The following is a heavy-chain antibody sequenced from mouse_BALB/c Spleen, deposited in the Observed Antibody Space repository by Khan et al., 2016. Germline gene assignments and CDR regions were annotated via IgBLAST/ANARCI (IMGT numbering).Heavy chain of an antibody. Sequence: QVQLKESGAELMKPGASVKISCKATGYTFSDYWIEWFKQRPGHGLEWVGEILPGSGNTNYNEKCKGKATFTADTSSNTAYMQLSSLTSDASAVYYCARGGDNPFFDYWGQGTTLTVSS. CDR2: ILPGSGNT. CDR3: ARGGDNPFFDY. J-gene: IGHJ2*01. V-gene: IGHV1-9*01. CDR1: GYTFSDYW. D-gene: IGHD1-3*01.